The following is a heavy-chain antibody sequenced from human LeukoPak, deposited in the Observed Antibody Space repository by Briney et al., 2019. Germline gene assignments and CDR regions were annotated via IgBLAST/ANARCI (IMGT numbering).Heavy chain of an antibody. CDR3: ARDYCSGGSCYLFNY. CDR1: GFTFRTYS. D-gene: IGHD2-15*01. Sequence: TGGSLRLSCAASGFTFRTYSMNWVRQAPGKGLEWASYISSTSRPIYYADSVKGRFTISRDNVRNSLYLQMSSLRAEDTAVYYCARDYCSGGSCYLFNYWGQGTLVTVSS. V-gene: IGHV3-48*01. CDR2: ISSTSRPI. J-gene: IGHJ4*02.